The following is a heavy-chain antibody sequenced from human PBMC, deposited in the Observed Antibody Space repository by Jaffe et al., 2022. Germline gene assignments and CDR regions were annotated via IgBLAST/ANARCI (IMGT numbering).Heavy chain of an antibody. V-gene: IGHV2-26*01. D-gene: IGHD2-2*01. CDR1: GFSLSNARMG. CDR2: IFSNDEK. J-gene: IGHJ5*02. CDR3: ARISRQRYCSSTSCYFGGWFDP. Sequence: QVTLKESGPVLVKPTETLTLTCTVSGFSLSNARMGVSWIRQPPGKALEWLAHIFSNDEKSYSTSLKSRLTISKDTSKSQVVLTMTNMDPVDTATYYCARISRQRYCSSTSCYFGGWFDPWGQGTLVTVSS.